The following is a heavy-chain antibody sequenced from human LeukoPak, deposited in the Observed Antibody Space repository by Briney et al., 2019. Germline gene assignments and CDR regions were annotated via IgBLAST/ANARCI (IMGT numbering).Heavy chain of an antibody. V-gene: IGHV3-21*04. CDR1: GFTFSNYS. CDR3: VKSAGKDGYRDVFDI. D-gene: IGHD5-24*01. CDR2: ITKSGDQT. Sequence: GGSLRLSCAASGFTFSNYSMNWVRQAPGKGLEWVSTITKSGDQTHYADSVRGLFTISRDIFKNTLYLQMNSLRAEDTAVYHCVKSAGKDGYRDVFDIWGQGTVVTVSS. J-gene: IGHJ3*02.